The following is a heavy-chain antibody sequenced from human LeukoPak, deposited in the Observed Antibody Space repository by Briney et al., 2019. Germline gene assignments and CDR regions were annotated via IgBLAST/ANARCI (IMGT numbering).Heavy chain of an antibody. CDR2: IYTSGST. CDR1: GGSFSIYY. D-gene: IGHD4-17*01. J-gene: IGHJ4*02. CDR3: ARGPTTVTRAFDY. Sequence: SETLSLTCTVSGGSFSIYYWSWIRQPAGKGLEWIGRIYTSGSTNYNPSLKSRVTMSVDTSKNQFSLKLSSVTAADTSVYYCARGPTTVTRAFDYWGQGTLVTVSS. V-gene: IGHV4-4*07.